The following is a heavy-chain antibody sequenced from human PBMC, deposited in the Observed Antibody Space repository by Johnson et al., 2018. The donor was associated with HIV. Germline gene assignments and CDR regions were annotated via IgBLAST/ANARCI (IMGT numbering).Heavy chain of an antibody. CDR3: ARLPSEYNRDTFNI. J-gene: IGHJ3*02. CDR2: RNGDGKRT. Sequence: VQLVESGGGLVQPGGSLRLSCAASGFTFINYWMHWVRQAPGTGLVWVSRRNGDGKRTTYADSGKGRFTISRDNSKNILYLQMNSLRAEDTATYYCARLPSEYNRDTFNIWGQGTMVTVSS. D-gene: IGHD5-24*01. CDR1: GFTFINYW. V-gene: IGHV3-74*01.